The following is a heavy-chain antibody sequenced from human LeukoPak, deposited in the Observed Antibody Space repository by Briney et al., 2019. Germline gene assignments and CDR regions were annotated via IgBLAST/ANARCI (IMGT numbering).Heavy chain of an antibody. J-gene: IGHJ4*02. CDR2: ISGSGGST. V-gene: IGHV3-23*01. Sequence: GGSLRLSCAASGFTFSSYAMSWVRQAPGKGLEWVSAISGSGGSTYYADSVKGRFTISRDNSKNTLYLQMNSLRAEDTAVYYCAKDESNDYVWGSYRPPFDYWGQGTLVTVSS. CDR3: AKDESNDYVWGSYRPPFDY. CDR1: GFTFSSYA. D-gene: IGHD3-16*02.